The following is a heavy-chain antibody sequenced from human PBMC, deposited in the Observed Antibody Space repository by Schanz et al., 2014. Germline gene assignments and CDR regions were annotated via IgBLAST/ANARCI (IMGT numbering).Heavy chain of an antibody. J-gene: IGHJ6*02. V-gene: IGHV3-23*04. D-gene: IGHD2-15*01. Sequence: EGQLAESGGGLVQPGGSLRLSCAVSGFTFSSYAMSWVRQAPGKGLEWVSSISHSGGSKYYADSVKGRFTISRDNSENTLYLQMNSLSADDTAVFYCAKGMGYCSGGTCYDYYYYGLDVWGQGTTVTVSS. CDR3: AKGMGYCSGGTCYDYYYYGLDV. CDR2: ISHSGGSK. CDR1: GFTFSSYA.